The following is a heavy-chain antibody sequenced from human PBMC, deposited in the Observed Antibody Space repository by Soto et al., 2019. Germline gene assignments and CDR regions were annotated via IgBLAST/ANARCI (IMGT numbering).Heavy chain of an antibody. D-gene: IGHD5-18*01. V-gene: IGHV1-69*01. CDR3: ATRPGRGYSYGYYFDY. CDR2: IIPIFGTA. J-gene: IGHJ4*02. Sequence: SVKVSCKASGGTFSSYTISWVRQAPGQGLEWMGGIIPIFGTANYAQKFQGRVTITADESTSTAYMELSSLRSEDTAVYYCATRPGRGYSYGYYFDYWGQGTLVTVSS. CDR1: GGTFSSYT.